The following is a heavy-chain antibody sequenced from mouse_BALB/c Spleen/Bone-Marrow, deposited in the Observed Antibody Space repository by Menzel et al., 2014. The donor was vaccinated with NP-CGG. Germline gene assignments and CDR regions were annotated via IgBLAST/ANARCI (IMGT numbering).Heavy chain of an antibody. D-gene: IGHD3-1*01. J-gene: IGHJ4*01. CDR3: ATARATSYAMDY. Sequence: QVQLQQSGAELVKPGASVKLSCKASGYTFTSYWMHWVKQRPGQGLEWIGEIDPSDSYTNYNQKFKGKATLTVDKSSSTAYMQLNSLTSEDSAVYYCATARATSYAMDYWGQGTSVTVSS. V-gene: IGHV1-69*02. CDR1: GYTFTSYW. CDR2: IDPSDSYT.